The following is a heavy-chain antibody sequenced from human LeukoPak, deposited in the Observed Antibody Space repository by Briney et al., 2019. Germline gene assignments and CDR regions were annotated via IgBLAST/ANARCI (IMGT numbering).Heavy chain of an antibody. J-gene: IGHJ1*01. Sequence: VKVSCKASGGTFSSYAISWVRQAPGQGLEWMGGIIPIFGTANYAQKFQGRVTITTDESTSTAYMELSSLRSEDTAVYYCARAGSVVPAAFQHWGQGTLVIVSS. V-gene: IGHV1-69*05. CDR2: IIPIFGTA. CDR1: GGTFSSYA. D-gene: IGHD2-2*01. CDR3: ARAGSVVPAAFQH.